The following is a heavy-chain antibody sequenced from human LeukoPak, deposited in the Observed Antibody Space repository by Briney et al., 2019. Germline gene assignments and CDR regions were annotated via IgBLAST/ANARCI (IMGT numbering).Heavy chain of an antibody. Sequence: ASVKVSCKASGYTFTSYDINWVRQATGQGLEWMGWMNPNSGNTGYAQKFQGRVTMTRNTSISTAYMELSSLRSEDTAVYYCARDIVVVPAGGGWFDPWGQGTLVTVSS. D-gene: IGHD2-2*01. J-gene: IGHJ5*02. V-gene: IGHV1-8*01. CDR3: ARDIVVVPAGGGWFDP. CDR2: MNPNSGNT. CDR1: GYTFTSYD.